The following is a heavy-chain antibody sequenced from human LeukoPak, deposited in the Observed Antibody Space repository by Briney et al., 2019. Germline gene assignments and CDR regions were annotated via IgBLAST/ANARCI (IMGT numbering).Heavy chain of an antibody. J-gene: IGHJ5*02. CDR2: INHSGST. CDR3: ARGLPCRVTSCSNWFDP. V-gene: IGHV4-34*01. CDR1: GGSFNAYY. Sequence: SETLSLTCAVYGGSFNAYYWNWIRQPPGKGLEWIGEINHSGSTNSNPSLKSRVTISLDTSKNQFSLKLSSVPDADTAVYYSARGLPCRVTSCSNWFDPWGQGTLVTVSS. D-gene: IGHD2-2*01.